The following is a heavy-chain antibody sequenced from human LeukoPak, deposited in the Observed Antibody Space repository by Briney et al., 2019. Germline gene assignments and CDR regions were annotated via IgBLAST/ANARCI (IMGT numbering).Heavy chain of an antibody. V-gene: IGHV3-48*01. J-gene: IGHJ4*02. Sequence: GVSLRLSCTASGFTFSIYDANWLRQAPGKGLEWISYISSSRSIICYADSVKGRFTISRDNAKNSLYLQMNSLRAEDTAVYYCAREGPDYWGQGTLVTVSS. CDR2: ISSSRSII. CDR1: GFTFSIYD. CDR3: AREGPDY.